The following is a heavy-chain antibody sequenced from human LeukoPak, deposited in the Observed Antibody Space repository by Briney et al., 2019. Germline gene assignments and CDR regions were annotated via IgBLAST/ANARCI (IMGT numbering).Heavy chain of an antibody. D-gene: IGHD3-9*01. CDR3: ARRLRYFDPRGPIDY. CDR2: IYTSGST. CDR1: GGSISSGSYY. V-gene: IGHV4-61*02. J-gene: IGHJ4*02. Sequence: SQTLSLTCTVSGGSISSGSYYWSWIRQPAGKGLEWIGRIYTSGSTNYNPSLKSRVTISVDTSKNQFSLKLSSVTAADTAVYYCARRLRYFDPRGPIDYWGQGTLVTVSS.